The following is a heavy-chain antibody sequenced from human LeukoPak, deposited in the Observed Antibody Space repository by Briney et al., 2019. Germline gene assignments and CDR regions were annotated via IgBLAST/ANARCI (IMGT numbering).Heavy chain of an antibody. D-gene: IGHD1-26*01. CDR3: AKPYSGSSEDDLRPFLN. J-gene: IGHJ4*02. CDR1: GFTFSGYS. Sequence: GGSLRLSCAGSGFTFSGYSLNWVRQAPGKGLEWVSSITSSGSSMYYADSVKGRFTISRDNSKNTLYLQMNSLRAEDTAVYYCAKPYSGSSEDDLRPFLNWGQGTLVTVSS. CDR2: ITSSGSSM. V-gene: IGHV3-21*04.